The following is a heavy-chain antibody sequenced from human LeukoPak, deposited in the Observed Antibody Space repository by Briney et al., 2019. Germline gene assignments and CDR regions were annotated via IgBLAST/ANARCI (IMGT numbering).Heavy chain of an antibody. D-gene: IGHD4-23*01. J-gene: IGHJ4*02. Sequence: PGGSLRLSCSASGFTFSSHWMNWVRQAPGKGLEWVAIINKDGSEKNYVDSAKGRFTISRDNAKNSLYLQMNYLRVEDTAMYYCANSNSGPEYWGQGTLVIVPS. CDR3: ANSNSGPEY. CDR2: INKDGSEK. V-gene: IGHV3-7*01. CDR1: GFTFSSHW.